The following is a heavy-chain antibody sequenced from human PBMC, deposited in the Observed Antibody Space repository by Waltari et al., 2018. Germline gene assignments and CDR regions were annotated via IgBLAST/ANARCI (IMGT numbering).Heavy chain of an antibody. CDR2: IYYSGST. Sequence: QLQLQESGPGLVKPSETLSLTCTVSGGSISSSSYYWGWIRQPPGKGLEWIGSIYYSGSTYYNPSLKGRATISVDTSKNQFSLKLSSVTAADTAVYYCASRGDFWSGYPFDYWGQGTLVTVSS. J-gene: IGHJ4*02. V-gene: IGHV4-39*01. D-gene: IGHD3-3*01. CDR1: GGSISSSSYY. CDR3: ASRGDFWSGYPFDY.